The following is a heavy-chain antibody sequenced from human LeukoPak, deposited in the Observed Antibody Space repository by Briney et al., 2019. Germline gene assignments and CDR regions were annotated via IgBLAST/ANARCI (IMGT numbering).Heavy chain of an antibody. V-gene: IGHV4-4*07. D-gene: IGHD1-26*01. CDR3: AREAPPKGGDFDY. CDR1: GASISSYY. J-gene: IGHJ4*02. Sequence: SETLSLTCTVSGASISSYYWSWIRQPAGKGLEWIGHIYTSGSTNYNFTLQSRVTMSVDMSKKQFSLKLRSVTAADTAVYYCAREAPPKGGDFDYWGQGILVTVSS. CDR2: IYTSGST.